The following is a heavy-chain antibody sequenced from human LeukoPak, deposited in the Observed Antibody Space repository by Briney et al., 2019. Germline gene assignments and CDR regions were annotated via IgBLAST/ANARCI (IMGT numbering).Heavy chain of an antibody. Sequence: GESLKISCKGSGYSFTSYWIVWVRQMPGKGLEWMGIIYPGDSDTRYSPSFQGRVTISADKSISTAYLQWSSLKASDTAMYYRARHKLYNWFDPWGQGTLVTVSS. V-gene: IGHV5-51*01. CDR3: ARHKLYNWFDP. CDR2: IYPGDSDT. CDR1: GYSFTSYW. J-gene: IGHJ5*02.